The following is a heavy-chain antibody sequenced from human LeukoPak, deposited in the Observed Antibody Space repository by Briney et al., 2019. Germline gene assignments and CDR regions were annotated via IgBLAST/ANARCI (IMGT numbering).Heavy chain of an antibody. D-gene: IGHD6-19*01. Sequence: ASVKVSCKASGYTFTSYYMNWVRQAPGQGLEWMGIINPSGGSTSYAQKFQGRVTMTRNTSISTAYMELSSLRSEDTAVYYCAREPSSSGWYYYYYGMDVWGQGTTVTVSS. CDR1: GYTFTSYY. J-gene: IGHJ6*02. CDR2: INPSGGST. V-gene: IGHV1-46*01. CDR3: AREPSSSGWYYYYYGMDV.